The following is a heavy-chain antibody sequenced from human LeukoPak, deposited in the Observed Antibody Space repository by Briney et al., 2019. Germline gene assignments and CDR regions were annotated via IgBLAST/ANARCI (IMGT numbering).Heavy chain of an antibody. J-gene: IGHJ4*02. D-gene: IGHD2-8*01. V-gene: IGHV4-4*07. CDR1: GGSISSYY. CDR2: IYTSGST. Sequence: SETLSLTCTVSGGSISSYYWSWIRQPAGKGLEWIGRIYTSGSTNYNPSLKSRVTISVDTSKNQFSLKLSSVTAADTAVYYCARDRRYCTNGVCYTHFDYWGQGTLVTVSS. CDR3: ARDRRYCTNGVCYTHFDY.